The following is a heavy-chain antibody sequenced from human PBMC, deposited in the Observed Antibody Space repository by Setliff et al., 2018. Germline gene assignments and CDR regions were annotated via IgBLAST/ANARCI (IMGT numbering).Heavy chain of an antibody. CDR2: THTDGITI. Sequence: PGGSLRLSCAASGFTFSTYAMIWVRQAPGKGLERVSKTHTDGITIYSDAVRGRFTIFRDSAKNSLHLQMTSLSAEDTAVYYCARRLPYFGMDVWGQGTTVTVSS. V-gene: IGHV3-48*03. J-gene: IGHJ6*02. D-gene: IGHD2-15*01. CDR1: GFTFSTYA. CDR3: ARRLPYFGMDV.